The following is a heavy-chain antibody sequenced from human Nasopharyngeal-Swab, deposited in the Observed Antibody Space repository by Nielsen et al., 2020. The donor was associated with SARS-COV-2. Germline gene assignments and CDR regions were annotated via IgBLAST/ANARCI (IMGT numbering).Heavy chain of an antibody. D-gene: IGHD3-22*01. CDR1: GFTVSSNY. CDR3: ARGPSGSGYYVGDS. CDR2: IYSCGST. V-gene: IGHV3-66*03. J-gene: IGHJ4*02. Sequence: GESLKISCAASGFTVSSNYMSWVRQAPGKGLEWVSVIYSCGSTYYADSVKGRFTISRDNSKNTLYLQMNSLRAEDTAVYYCARGPSGSGYYVGDSWGQGTLVTVSP.